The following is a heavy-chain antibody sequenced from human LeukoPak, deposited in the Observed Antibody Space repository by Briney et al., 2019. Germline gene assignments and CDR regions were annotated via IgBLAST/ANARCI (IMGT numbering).Heavy chain of an antibody. CDR2: ISSSGSTI. D-gene: IGHD4-23*01. V-gene: IGHV3-48*03. CDR3: AGYGNPRTLYYNMDV. J-gene: IGHJ6*03. CDR1: GFTVRSYE. Sequence: GGSLRLSCVAYGFTVRSYEMNWVHQAPGKGLEWVSYISSSGSTIYYADSVKGRFTISRDNAKNSLYLQMNSLRAEDTAVYYCAGYGNPRTLYYNMDVWGKETTVTVSS.